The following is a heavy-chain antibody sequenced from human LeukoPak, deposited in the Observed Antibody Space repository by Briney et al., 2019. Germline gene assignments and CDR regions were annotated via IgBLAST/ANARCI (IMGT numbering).Heavy chain of an antibody. V-gene: IGHV1-46*01. CDR1: GYTFANYY. J-gene: IGHJ4*02. CDR2: ISPTGDSI. Sequence: GASVKVSCKASGYTFANYYIHWVRQAPGQGLEWMGKISPTGDSISYAQRFRDRVTMTTDTSTSTAYMELRSLRSDDTAVYYCARGGRLYSSSWYVCDYWGQGTLVTVSS. CDR3: ARGGRLYSSSWYVCDY. D-gene: IGHD6-13*01.